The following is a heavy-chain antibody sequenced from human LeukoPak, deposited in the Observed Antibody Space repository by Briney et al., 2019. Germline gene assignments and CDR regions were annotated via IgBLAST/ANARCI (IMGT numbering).Heavy chain of an antibody. Sequence: GGSLRLSCAASGFTVSSNYMSWVRQAPGKGLEWVSVIYSGGSTYYADSVKGRFTISRDNSKNTLYLQMNSLRAEDTAVYYCARDPPDSSGFTFDYWGQGILVTVSS. V-gene: IGHV3-53*01. CDR3: ARDPPDSSGFTFDY. D-gene: IGHD3-22*01. J-gene: IGHJ4*02. CDR1: GFTVSSNY. CDR2: IYSGGST.